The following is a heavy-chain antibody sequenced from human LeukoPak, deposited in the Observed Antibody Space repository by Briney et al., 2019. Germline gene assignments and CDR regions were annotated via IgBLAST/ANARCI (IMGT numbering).Heavy chain of an antibody. V-gene: IGHV1-69*01. CDR2: IIPIFGTA. J-gene: IGHJ4*02. D-gene: IGHD3-10*01. CDR1: GGTLSSYA. CDR3: ARDRPEGFGNYFDY. Sequence: GSSVKVSCKASGGTLSSYAISWVRQAPGQGLEWMGGIIPIFGTANYAQKFQGRVTITADESTSTAYTELSSLRSEDTAVYYCARDRPEGFGNYFDYWGQGTLVTVSS.